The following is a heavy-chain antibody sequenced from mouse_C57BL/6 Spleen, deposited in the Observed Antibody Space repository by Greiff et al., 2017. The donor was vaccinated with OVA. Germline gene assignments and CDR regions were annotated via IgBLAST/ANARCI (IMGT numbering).Heavy chain of an antibody. Sequence: QVQLKESGPELVKPGASVKLSCKASGYTFTSYDINWVKQRPGQGLEWIGWIYPRDGSTKYNEKFKGKATLTVDTSSSTAYMELHSLTSEDSAVYFCARQGDGYDVLFAYWGQGTLVTVSA. J-gene: IGHJ3*01. CDR1: GYTFTSYD. D-gene: IGHD2-2*01. CDR3: ARQGDGYDVLFAY. V-gene: IGHV1-85*01. CDR2: IYPRDGST.